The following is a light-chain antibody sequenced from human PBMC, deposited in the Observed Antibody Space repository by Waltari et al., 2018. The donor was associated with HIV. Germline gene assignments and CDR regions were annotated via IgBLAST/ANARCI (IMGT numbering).Light chain of an antibody. V-gene: IGKV3-20*01. J-gene: IGKJ1*01. CDR2: GAS. Sequence: DTVLTQSPRTLSLSPGARATLYCRASQNVYANYLAWYQQKPGQAPRLLISGASDRAAGIPERFSGSGSGTDFALTISKLEPEDFSVYYCQQYGDSPAFGQGTKVEIK. CDR1: QNVYANY. CDR3: QQYGDSPA.